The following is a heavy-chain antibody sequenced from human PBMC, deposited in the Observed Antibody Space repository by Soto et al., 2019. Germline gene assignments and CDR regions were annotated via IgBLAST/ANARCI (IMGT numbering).Heavy chain of an antibody. D-gene: IGHD4-17*01. CDR3: AREGALLYGGNPDYYYTVGV. Sequence: SETLSLTCTVSGNSIISGDYYWSWIRQTPGKGLEWIGYIYYSGDTNYNPSIKSRVIISVDTSKNQFSLKLSSVTAADTAVYDCAREGALLYGGNPDYYYTVGVWGQGTTVTVS. J-gene: IGHJ6*02. CDR1: GNSIISGDYY. V-gene: IGHV4-30-4*01. CDR2: IYYSGDT.